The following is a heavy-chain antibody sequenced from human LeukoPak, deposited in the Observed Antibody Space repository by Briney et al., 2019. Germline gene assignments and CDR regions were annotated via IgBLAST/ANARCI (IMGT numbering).Heavy chain of an antibody. CDR2: ISGSGGST. J-gene: IGHJ5*02. CDR3: AKDRNYYYDSTLDWFDP. CDR1: GFTFSSYA. D-gene: IGHD3-22*01. V-gene: IGHV3-23*01. Sequence: GGSLRLSCAASGFTFSSYAMSSVRQAPGKGLEWVSDISGSGGSTYYADSVKGRFTISRDNSKNTLYLQMNSLRAEDTAVYYCAKDRNYYYDSTLDWFDPWGQGTLVTVSS.